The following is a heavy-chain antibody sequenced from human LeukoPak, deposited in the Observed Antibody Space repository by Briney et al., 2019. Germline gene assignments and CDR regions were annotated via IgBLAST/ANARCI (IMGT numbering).Heavy chain of an antibody. V-gene: IGHV3-30*02. CDR1: GFTFSSYG. Sequence: GGSLRLSCAASGFTFSSYGMHWVRQAPGKGLEWVAFIRYDGSNKYYADSVKGRFTISRDNSKNTLYLHVNSLRPEDTAVYYCAREIGSGSYYNPGAFDIWGQGTMVTVSS. CDR2: IRYDGSNK. D-gene: IGHD3-10*01. J-gene: IGHJ3*02. CDR3: AREIGSGSYYNPGAFDI.